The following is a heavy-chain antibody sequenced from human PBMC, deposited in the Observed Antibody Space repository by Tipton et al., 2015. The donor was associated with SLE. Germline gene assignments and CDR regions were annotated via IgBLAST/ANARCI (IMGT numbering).Heavy chain of an antibody. V-gene: IGHV4-34*01. CDR1: GGSFSGYF. CDR3: ASSLIVADAGDAFDI. D-gene: IGHD5-12*01. CDR2: IYHSGST. Sequence: LSLTCAVYGGSFSGYFWTWIRQPPGKGLEWIGEIYHSGSTNYNPSLKSRVTISVDTSKNQFSLKLSSVTAADTAVYYCASSLIVADAGDAFDIWGQGTMVTVSS. J-gene: IGHJ3*02.